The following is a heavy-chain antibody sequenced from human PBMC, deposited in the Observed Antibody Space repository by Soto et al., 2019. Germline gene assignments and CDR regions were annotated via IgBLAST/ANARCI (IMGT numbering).Heavy chain of an antibody. Sequence: GGSLRLSCVASTFTINTYSLNWVRQAPGKGLEWVSSISSSSSYIYYADSVKGRFTISRDNAKNSLYLQMNSLRAEDTAVYYCARETGYSGYASWGQGTLVTVSS. D-gene: IGHD5-12*01. V-gene: IGHV3-21*01. CDR1: TFTINTYS. CDR2: ISSSSSYI. CDR3: ARETGYSGYAS. J-gene: IGHJ5*02.